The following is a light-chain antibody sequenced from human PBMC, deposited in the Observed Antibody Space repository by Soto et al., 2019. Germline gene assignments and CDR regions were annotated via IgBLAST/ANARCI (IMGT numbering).Light chain of an antibody. J-gene: IGLJ3*02. CDR2: DVS. Sequence: QSALTQPPSVSGSPGQSVTISCTGTSSDVGAYNFVSWYQQYPGKAPKLIIFDVSARPSGVPDRFSGSKSGNTASLTISGLQADDEADYYCATRDNSLSRWVFGGGTKVTVL. V-gene: IGLV2-11*01. CDR1: SSDVGAYNF. CDR3: ATRDNSLSRWV.